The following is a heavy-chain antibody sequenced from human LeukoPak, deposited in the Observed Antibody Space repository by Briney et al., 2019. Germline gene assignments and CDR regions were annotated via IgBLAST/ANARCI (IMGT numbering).Heavy chain of an antibody. Sequence: GRSLRLSCAASGFNFDDYAIHWVRQAPGKGLEWVSAISWNSGNIGYADSVKGRFTISRDNAKNSLYLQMNSLRAEDTALYYCAKTPRERDTYSSSSDVNFDYWGQGTLVTVSS. J-gene: IGHJ4*02. CDR3: AKTPRERDTYSSSSDVNFDY. CDR2: ISWNSGNI. V-gene: IGHV3-9*01. CDR1: GFNFDDYA. D-gene: IGHD6-13*01.